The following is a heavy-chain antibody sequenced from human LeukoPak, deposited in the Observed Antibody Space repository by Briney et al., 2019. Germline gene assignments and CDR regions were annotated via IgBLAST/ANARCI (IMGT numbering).Heavy chain of an antibody. D-gene: IGHD3-10*01. Sequence: GGSLRLSCAASGFTFSSDVMFWGREAPGKGLEWVSYLIGGGGAADYADSAKGRFTTSRDNFKNTVYLQMNSLSAEDTAIYYCANDFRYYIGSETASWGQGTLVTVSS. J-gene: IGHJ5*02. V-gene: IGHV3-23*01. CDR1: GFTFSSDV. CDR3: ANDFRYYIGSETAS. CDR2: LIGGGGAA.